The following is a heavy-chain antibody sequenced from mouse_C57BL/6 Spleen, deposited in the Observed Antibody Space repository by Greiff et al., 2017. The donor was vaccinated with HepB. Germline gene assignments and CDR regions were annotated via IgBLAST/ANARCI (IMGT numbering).Heavy chain of an antibody. CDR1: GYAFSSSW. CDR3: AGLRSSYYYAMDY. CDR2: IYPGDGDT. D-gene: IGHD1-1*01. Sequence: VQLQQSGPELVKPGASVKISCKASGYAFSSSWMNWVKQRPGKGLEWIGRIYPGDGDTNYNGKFKGKATLTADKSSSTAYMQLSSLTSEDSAVYFCAGLRSSYYYAMDYWGQGTSVTVSS. V-gene: IGHV1-82*01. J-gene: IGHJ4*01.